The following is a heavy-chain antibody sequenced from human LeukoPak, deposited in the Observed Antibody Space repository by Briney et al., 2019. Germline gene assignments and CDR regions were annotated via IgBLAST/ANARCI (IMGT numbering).Heavy chain of an antibody. D-gene: IGHD3-10*01. J-gene: IGHJ6*04. CDR1: GGTFSSYA. V-gene: IGHV1-69*06. CDR2: IIPIFGTA. CDR3: VWGGLLWFGENYSPYGMDV. Sequence: ASVKVSCKASGGTFSSYAISWVRQAPGQGLEWMGGIIPIFGTANYAQKLQGRVTITADKSTSTAYMELSSLRSEDTAVYYCVWGGLLWFGENYSPYGMDVWGKGTTVTVSS.